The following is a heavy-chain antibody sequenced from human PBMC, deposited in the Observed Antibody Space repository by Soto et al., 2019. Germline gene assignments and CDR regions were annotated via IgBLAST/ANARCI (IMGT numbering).Heavy chain of an antibody. V-gene: IGHV4-59*08. J-gene: IGHJ6*03. Sequence: PSETLSLTCTVSGGSISSYYWIWIRQPPGKGLEWIGYIYYSGSTNYNPSLKSRVTISVDTSKNQFSLKLSSVTAADTAVYYCARSVLLWFGEDGYYMDVWGKGTTVTVSS. CDR2: IYYSGST. D-gene: IGHD3-10*01. CDR1: GGSISSYY. CDR3: ARSVLLWFGEDGYYMDV.